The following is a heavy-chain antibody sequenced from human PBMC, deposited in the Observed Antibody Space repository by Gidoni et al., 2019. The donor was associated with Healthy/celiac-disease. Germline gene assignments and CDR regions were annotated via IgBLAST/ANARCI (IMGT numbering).Heavy chain of an antibody. CDR3: ARQGDSSGWYRLNWFDP. V-gene: IGHV4-39*01. CDR2: IYYSGST. Sequence: QLQLQESSPGLVKPSATLSRTCTVSGGSIRSSRYYWGWIRQPPGKGLEWIGSIYYSGSTYYNPSLKSRVTISVDTSKNQFSLKLSSVTAADTAVYYCARQGDSSGWYRLNWFDPWGQGTLVTVSS. D-gene: IGHD6-19*01. J-gene: IGHJ5*02. CDR1: GGSIRSSRYY.